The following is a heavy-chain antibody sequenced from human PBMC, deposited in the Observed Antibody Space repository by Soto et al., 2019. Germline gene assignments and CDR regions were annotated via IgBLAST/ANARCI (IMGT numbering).Heavy chain of an antibody. Sequence: GGSRRRCWAASGFTVSSYIMNWGRQAPGKGLEWVSSISISSSYIYYADSVKGRFTISRDNAKNSLYLQMNSLRAEDTAVYYCARDGDDSSGYYYVPPFDYWGQGTLVTVSS. CDR1: GFTVSSYI. CDR3: ARDGDDSSGYYYVPPFDY. CDR2: ISISSSYI. J-gene: IGHJ4*02. V-gene: IGHV3-21*01. D-gene: IGHD3-22*01.